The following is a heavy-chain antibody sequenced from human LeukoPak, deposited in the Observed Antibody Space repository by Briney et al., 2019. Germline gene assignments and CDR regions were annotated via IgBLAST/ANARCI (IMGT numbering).Heavy chain of an antibody. CDR2: LYNTGNT. J-gene: IGHJ4*02. CDR3: ARLTPAAGRLYFVD. Sequence: PGGSLRLSCAASVFTVNSIYLSWVRQAPGKGLEWVSTLYNTGNTYYANSVKGRFSISRDNSKNTLFLQMNSLRAEDTAVYYCARLTPAAGRLYFVDWGPGTLVPVSS. V-gene: IGHV3-53*01. CDR1: VFTVNSIY. D-gene: IGHD6-13*01.